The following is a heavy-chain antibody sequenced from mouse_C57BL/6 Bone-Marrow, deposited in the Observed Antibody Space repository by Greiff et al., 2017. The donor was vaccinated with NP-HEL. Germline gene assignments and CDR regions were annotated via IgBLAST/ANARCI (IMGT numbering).Heavy chain of an antibody. J-gene: IGHJ2*01. V-gene: IGHV1-18*01. CDR2: LNPNNGGT. CDR1: GYTFTDYD. CDR3: ARSRIGFDD. D-gene: IGHD3-1*01. Sequence: EVQLQQSGPELVKPGASVKIPCTASGYTFTDYDMAWVKQSPGKSLEWIGDLNPNNGGTFYNQKFKGKATLTVDKSSITAYLELRSLTSEDAAVYYCARSRIGFDDWGKGTTLTVST.